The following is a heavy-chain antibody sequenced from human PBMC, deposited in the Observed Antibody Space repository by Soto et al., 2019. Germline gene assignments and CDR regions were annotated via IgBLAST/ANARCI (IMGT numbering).Heavy chain of an antibody. Sequence: QVHLEQWGAGLLKPSETLSLTCAVYGGSFSGYYWSWIRQSPGKGLEWIGEINESGSSNYTPSLKSRVTISVDTSTNQFSLKLSSVTAADAAVYYCARGALLTWNHLFFDSWGQGTLVTVSS. J-gene: IGHJ4*02. CDR1: GGSFSGYY. D-gene: IGHD1-1*01. CDR3: ARGALLTWNHLFFDS. V-gene: IGHV4-34*01. CDR2: INESGSS.